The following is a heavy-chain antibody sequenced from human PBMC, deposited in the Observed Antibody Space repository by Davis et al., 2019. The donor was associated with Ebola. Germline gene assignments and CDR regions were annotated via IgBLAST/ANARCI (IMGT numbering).Heavy chain of an antibody. CDR2: ISSSSSYT. V-gene: IGHV3-11*03. J-gene: IGHJ6*02. CDR1: GFTFSSYW. CDR3: ASGDGRGRSYDMDV. Sequence: GGSLRLSCAASGFTFSSYWMHWVRHAPGKGLEWVSYISSSSSYTNYADSVKGRFTISRDNAKNSLYLQMDSLRDEDTALYYCASGDGRGRSYDMDVWGQGTTVTVSS. D-gene: IGHD3/OR15-3a*01.